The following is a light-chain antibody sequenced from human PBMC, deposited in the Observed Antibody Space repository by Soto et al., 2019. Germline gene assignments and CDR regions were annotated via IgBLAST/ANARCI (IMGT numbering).Light chain of an antibody. CDR1: SSNIGAGYD. CDR2: GNS. CDR3: QSYDSSLRVV. Sequence: QSVLTQPPSVSGAPGQRVTISCTGSSSNIGAGYDVHWYQQLPGTAPKLLIYGNSNRPSGVPDRFSGSKSGTSASRAITGLQAEDEADYYCQSYDSSLRVVFGGGTKVTVL. V-gene: IGLV1-40*01. J-gene: IGLJ2*01.